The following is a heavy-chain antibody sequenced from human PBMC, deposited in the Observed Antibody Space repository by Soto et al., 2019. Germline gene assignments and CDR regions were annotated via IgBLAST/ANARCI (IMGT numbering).Heavy chain of an antibody. CDR2: IRSKGDNYAT. J-gene: IGHJ4*02. D-gene: IGHD3-22*01. V-gene: IGHV3-73*01. CDR1: GFTFSGSA. CDR3: TERGKYDNRVFDY. Sequence: EVQLVESGGGLVQPGGSLKLSCAASGFTFSGSAMHWVRQASGKGLEWVGRIRSKGDNYATSYAASVKGRFTISRDDSKNTAYLQMDSLKTDDTAVYYCTERGKYDNRVFDYWSQGTLVTVS.